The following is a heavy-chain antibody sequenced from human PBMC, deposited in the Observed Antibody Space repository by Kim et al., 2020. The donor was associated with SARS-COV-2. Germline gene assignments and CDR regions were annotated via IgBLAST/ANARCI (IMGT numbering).Heavy chain of an antibody. CDR3: AKGFGFLHWFLSPADY. Sequence: GGSLRLSCAPSGFMFSDYGMHWVRQAPGKGPEWVAGVSFDGSNEYHADSVKGRFTISRDNSKNTLFLQMNSLRPEDTAVYYCAKGFGFLHWFLSPADYCGQGTLVTVTS. D-gene: IGHD3-3*01. J-gene: IGHJ4*02. CDR1: GFMFSDYG. V-gene: IGHV3-30*18. CDR2: VSFDGSNE.